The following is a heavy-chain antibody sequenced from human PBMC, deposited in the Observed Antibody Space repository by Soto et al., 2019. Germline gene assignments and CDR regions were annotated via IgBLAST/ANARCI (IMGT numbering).Heavy chain of an antibody. D-gene: IGHD6-19*01. Sequence: GESLKISCQGSGYSFTTYWINWVRQIPGKGLEWMGRIDPSDSYTNYSPSFQGHVTMSVDKSINTACLQWGSLKASDTAIYYCARLISTYIPLAGPGEFDYWGQGTLVTVSS. CDR1: GYSFTTYW. CDR2: IDPSDSYT. CDR3: ARLISTYIPLAGPGEFDY. V-gene: IGHV5-10-1*01. J-gene: IGHJ4*02.